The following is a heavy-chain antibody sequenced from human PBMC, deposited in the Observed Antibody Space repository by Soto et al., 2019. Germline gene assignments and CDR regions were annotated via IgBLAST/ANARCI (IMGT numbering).Heavy chain of an antibody. J-gene: IGHJ5*02. CDR3: ARGNYDFWSGLYRWFDP. CDR1: GGSFSGYY. Sequence: TSETLSLTCAVYGGSFSGYYWSWIRQPPGKGLEWIGEINHSGSTNYNPSLKSRVTISVDTSKNQFSLKLSSVTAADTAVYYCARGNYDFWSGLYRWFDPWGQGTLVTVSS. D-gene: IGHD3-3*01. V-gene: IGHV4-34*01. CDR2: INHSGST.